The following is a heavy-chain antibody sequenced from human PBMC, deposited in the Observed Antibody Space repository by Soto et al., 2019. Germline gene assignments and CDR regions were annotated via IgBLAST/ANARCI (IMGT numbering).Heavy chain of an antibody. V-gene: IGHV3-53*01. Sequence: GGSLRLSCAPSGFTFRNFAMSWVRQAPGKGLEWVSVIYSGGSTYYADSVKGRFTISRDNSKNTLYLQMNSLRAEDTAVYYCARPEWGGMDVWGQGTTVTVSS. J-gene: IGHJ6*02. D-gene: IGHD1-26*01. CDR3: ARPEWGGMDV. CDR1: GFTFRNFA. CDR2: IYSGGST.